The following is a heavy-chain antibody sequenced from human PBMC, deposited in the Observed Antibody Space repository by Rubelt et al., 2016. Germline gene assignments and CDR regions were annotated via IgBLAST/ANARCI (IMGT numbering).Heavy chain of an antibody. J-gene: IGHJ4*02. CDR2: INHGGST. Sequence: QVRPQQWGAGLLKPSETLSLTCAVYGDSFSGFYWSWIRQPPGKGLEWIGEINHGGSTNFNPSLKSRLTMSVDTSRSQFSLNLPSLTAADTAVYYCASLGCIGASCIVYWGQGTLVTVSS. CDR3: ASLGCIGASCIVY. D-gene: IGHD2-15*01. CDR1: GDSFSGFY. V-gene: IGHV4-34*02.